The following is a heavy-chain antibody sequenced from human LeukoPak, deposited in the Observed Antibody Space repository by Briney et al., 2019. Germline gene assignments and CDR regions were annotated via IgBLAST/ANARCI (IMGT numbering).Heavy chain of an antibody. CDR1: GGSISSSSYY. Sequence: SGTLSLTCTVSGGSISSSSYYWGWIRQPPGKGLEWIGSIYYSGSTYYNPSLKSRVTISVDTSKNQFSLKLSSVTAADTAVYYCATSFEYSSSAANYWGQGTLVTVSS. CDR3: ATSFEYSSSAANY. J-gene: IGHJ4*02. V-gene: IGHV4-39*01. D-gene: IGHD6-6*01. CDR2: IYYSGST.